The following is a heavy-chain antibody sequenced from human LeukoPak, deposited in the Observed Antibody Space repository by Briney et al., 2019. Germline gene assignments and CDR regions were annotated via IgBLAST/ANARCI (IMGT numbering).Heavy chain of an antibody. CDR3: ARWDCSSTSCPHYGMDV. D-gene: IGHD2-2*01. J-gene: IGHJ6*02. Sequence: GASVKVSCKASGYTFTNYAMHWVRQAPGQRLEWVGWINAGNGDTKYSQKFQGRVTITRDTSASTAHMELSSLRSEDTAVYYCARWDCSSTSCPHYGMDVWGQGTTVTVSS. CDR2: INAGNGDT. V-gene: IGHV1-3*01. CDR1: GYTFTNYA.